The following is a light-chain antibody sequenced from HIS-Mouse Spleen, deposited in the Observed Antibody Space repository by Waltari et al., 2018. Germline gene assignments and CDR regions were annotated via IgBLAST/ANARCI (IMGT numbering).Light chain of an antibody. J-gene: IGLJ2*01. CDR3: QVWDSSSDHVV. Sequence: SYVLTQPPSVSVSPGKTARITCGGNNIGSKSVHWYQRKPGQAPVLVVYDDSDRPSGIPEGFSGSNSGNTATLTISRVGAGDEADYYCQVWDSSSDHVVFGGGTKLTVL. CDR1: NIGSKS. V-gene: IGLV3-21*03. CDR2: DDS.